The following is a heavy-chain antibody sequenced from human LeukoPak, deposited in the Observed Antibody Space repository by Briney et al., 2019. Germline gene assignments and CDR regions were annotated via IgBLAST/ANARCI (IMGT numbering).Heavy chain of an antibody. J-gene: IGHJ5*02. D-gene: IGHD3-3*01. CDR2: ISSSGSTI. CDR1: GFTFSDYY. CDR3: ARDFWSGRSTEYNWFDP. Sequence: GGSLRLSCAASGFTFSDYYVSWIRQAPGKGLEWVSYISSSGSTIYYADSVKGRFTISRDNAKNSLYLQMNSLRAEDTAVYYCARDFWSGRSTEYNWFDPWGQGTLVTVSS. V-gene: IGHV3-11*04.